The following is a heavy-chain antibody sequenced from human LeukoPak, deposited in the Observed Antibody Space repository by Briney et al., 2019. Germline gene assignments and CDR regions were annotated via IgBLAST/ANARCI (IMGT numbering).Heavy chain of an antibody. D-gene: IGHD6-13*01. Sequence: ASVKVSCKASGGTFSSYAISWVRQAPGQGLEWMGRIIPILGIANYAQKFQGRVTITADKSTSTAYMELSSLRSEDTAVYYCAKVPRGIAAAGTCYFDYWGQGTLVTVSS. CDR1: GGTFSSYA. V-gene: IGHV1-69*04. J-gene: IGHJ4*02. CDR3: AKVPRGIAAAGTCYFDY. CDR2: IIPILGIA.